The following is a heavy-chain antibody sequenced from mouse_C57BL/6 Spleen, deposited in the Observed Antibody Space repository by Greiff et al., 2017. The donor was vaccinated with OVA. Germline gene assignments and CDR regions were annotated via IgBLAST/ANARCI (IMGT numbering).Heavy chain of an antibody. CDR1: GYAFSSYW. CDR2: IYPGDGDT. V-gene: IGHV1-80*01. Sequence: VQGVESGAELVKPGASVKISCKASGYAFSSYWMNWVKQRPGKGLEWIGQIYPGDGDTNYNGKFKGKATLTADKSSSTAYMQLSSLTSEDSAVYFCARGMGRGPFDYWGQGTTLTVSS. CDR3: ARGMGRGPFDY. J-gene: IGHJ2*01. D-gene: IGHD4-1*01.